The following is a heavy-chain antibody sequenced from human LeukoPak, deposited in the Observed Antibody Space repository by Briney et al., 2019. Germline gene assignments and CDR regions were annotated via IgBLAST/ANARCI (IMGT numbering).Heavy chain of an antibody. CDR2: IYYNGDT. V-gene: IGHV4-59*01. J-gene: IGHJ5*02. CDR1: GGSISTYY. Sequence: SETLSLTCTVFGGSISTYYWSWIRQPPGKGLEWIGYIYYNGDTNYNPSLKSRVTISVDTSKKQFSLKLRTVTAADTAVYYCARRGGRDGYNLNWFDPWGQGTLVTVSS. D-gene: IGHD5-24*01. CDR3: ARRGGRDGYNLNWFDP.